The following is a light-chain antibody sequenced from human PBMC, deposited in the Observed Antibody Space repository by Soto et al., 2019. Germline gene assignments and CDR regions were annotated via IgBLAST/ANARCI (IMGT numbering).Light chain of an antibody. CDR2: GAS. V-gene: IGKV3-20*01. Sequence: EIVLTQSPGTLSLSPGERATLSCRASQSVSSSYLAWYQQKPGQAPRLLIYGASSRATGIPDRFSGSGSGTDFTLTISRLEPEDFAVYYCQQDGRGITFCQGTRLEIK. CDR1: QSVSSSY. J-gene: IGKJ5*01. CDR3: QQDGRGIT.